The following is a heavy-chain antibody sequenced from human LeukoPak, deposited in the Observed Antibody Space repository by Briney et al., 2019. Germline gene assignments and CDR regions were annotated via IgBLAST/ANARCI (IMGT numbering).Heavy chain of an antibody. CDR2: INIDGSIT. Sequence: GGSLRHSCAASGFSVNNYWMHWVRQAPGKGLVWVSRINIDGSITNYADSVKGRFTISRDNAKNTLDLQMNSLRPEDTAVYYCARDFVGDQDYWGQGTLVTVSS. CDR3: ARDFVGDQDY. J-gene: IGHJ4*02. CDR1: GFSVNNYW. D-gene: IGHD2-21*01. V-gene: IGHV3-74*01.